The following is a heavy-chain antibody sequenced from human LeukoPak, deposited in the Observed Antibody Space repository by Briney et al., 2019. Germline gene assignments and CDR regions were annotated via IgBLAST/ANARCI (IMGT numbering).Heavy chain of an antibody. CDR1: GFTFSSYA. Sequence: GRSLRLSCAASGFTFSSYAMHWVRQAPGKGLEWVAVISYDGSNKYYADSVKGRFTISRDNSKNTLYLQMNSLRAEDTAVYYCAKVDYDSSGYRMDFDYWGQGTLVTVSS. V-gene: IGHV3-30-3*01. J-gene: IGHJ4*02. CDR3: AKVDYDSSGYRMDFDY. CDR2: ISYDGSNK. D-gene: IGHD3-22*01.